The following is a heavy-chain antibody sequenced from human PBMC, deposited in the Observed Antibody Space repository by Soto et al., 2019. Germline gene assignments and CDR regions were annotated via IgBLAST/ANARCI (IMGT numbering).Heavy chain of an antibody. CDR3: ARDPSPLGIAARRPYGMDV. V-gene: IGHV1-2*04. CDR2: INPNSGGT. D-gene: IGHD6-6*01. CDR1: GYTFTGYY. Sequence: ASVKVSCKASGYTFTGYYMHWVRQAPGQGLEWMGWINPNSGGTNYAQKFQGWVTMTRDTSISTAYMELSRLRSDDTAVYYCARDPSPLGIAARRPYGMDVWGQGTTVTVSS. J-gene: IGHJ6*02.